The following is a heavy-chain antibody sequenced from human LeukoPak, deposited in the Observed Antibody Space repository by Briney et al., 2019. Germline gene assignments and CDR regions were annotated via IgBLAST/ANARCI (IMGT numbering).Heavy chain of an antibody. CDR2: INWNGGST. Sequence: GGSLRLSCAASGFTFDDYGLSWVRQAPGKGLEWVSGINWNGGSTGYADSVKGRFTISRDNAKKSLYLQMNSLRAEDTAVYYCARGNYYDSSGYYGIPHYWGQGTLVTVSS. V-gene: IGHV3-20*04. CDR1: GFTFDDYG. J-gene: IGHJ4*02. D-gene: IGHD3-22*01. CDR3: ARGNYYDSSGYYGIPHY.